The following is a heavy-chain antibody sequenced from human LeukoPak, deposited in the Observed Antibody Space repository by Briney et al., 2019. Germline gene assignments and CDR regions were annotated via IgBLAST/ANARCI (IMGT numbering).Heavy chain of an antibody. V-gene: IGHV4-39*07. D-gene: IGHD3-3*01. Sequence: SETLSLTCSVSGGSISSISYYWGWIRQSPEKGLDWIGSIYYSGSTYYNPSLKSRVTISVEMSRNQFSLKLTSVTAADTAVYYCARQNTIFPPSWFDPWGQGTLVIVSS. CDR3: ARQNTIFPPSWFDP. CDR1: GGSISSISYY. J-gene: IGHJ5*02. CDR2: IYYSGST.